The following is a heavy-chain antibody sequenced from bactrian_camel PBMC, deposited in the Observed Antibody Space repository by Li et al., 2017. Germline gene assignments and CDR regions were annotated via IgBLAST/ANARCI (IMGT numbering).Heavy chain of an antibody. J-gene: IGHJ4*01. CDR1: GFTFGDYD. D-gene: IGHD3*01. CDR3: AAYGSCAF. Sequence: VQLVESGGGLVPPGGSLRLSCAASGFTFGDYDMSWVRQAPGKGLEWVSDINAGGGSTYLADSVKGRFTISRDNAKNTLYLQMNSLKTKDTAHYYCAAYGSCAFWGQGTQVTVS. CDR2: INAGGGST. V-gene: IGHV3S40*01.